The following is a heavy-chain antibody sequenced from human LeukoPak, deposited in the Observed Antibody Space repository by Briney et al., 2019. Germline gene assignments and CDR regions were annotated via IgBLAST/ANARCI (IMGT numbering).Heavy chain of an antibody. CDR3: ARGSYYYDSSGYNELFDY. Sequence: GGSLRLSCAASGFTFSSYAMHWVRQAPGKGLEWVAVISYDGSNKYYADSVKGRFTISRDNSKNTLYLQMNSLRAEDTAVYHCARGSYYYDSSGYNELFDYWGQGTLVTVSS. CDR2: ISYDGSNK. D-gene: IGHD3-22*01. J-gene: IGHJ4*02. CDR1: GFTFSSYA. V-gene: IGHV3-30-3*01.